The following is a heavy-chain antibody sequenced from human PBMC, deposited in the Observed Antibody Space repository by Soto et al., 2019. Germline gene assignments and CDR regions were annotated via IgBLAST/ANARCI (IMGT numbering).Heavy chain of an antibody. CDR2: VNHSGFT. CDR3: ARGHGRFAH. V-gene: IGHV4-34*01. J-gene: IGHJ4*02. CDR1: GGSFTGYY. Sequence: SETLSLTCDVSGGSFTGYYWSWIRQPPGKGLEWIGEVNHSGFTNYNPSLTGRVTISLDTSKSQFSLKLSSLTAADTAFYFCARGHGRFAHWGQGTLVTVSS.